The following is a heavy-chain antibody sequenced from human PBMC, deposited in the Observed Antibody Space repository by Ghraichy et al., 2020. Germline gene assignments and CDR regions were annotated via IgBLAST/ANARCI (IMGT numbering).Heavy chain of an antibody. CDR3: ARGGGITMVRGVIIHDYYYDGMDV. J-gene: IGHJ6*02. CDR2: INSDGSST. Sequence: GGSRLSFAASAFTFSSYWMHWVRQAPGKGLVWVSRINSDGSSTSYADSVKGRFTISRDNAKNTLHLQMNSLRAEDTAVYYCARGGGITMVRGVIIHDYYYDGMDVWGQGTTVTVSS. V-gene: IGHV3-74*01. CDR1: AFTFSSYW. D-gene: IGHD3-10*01.